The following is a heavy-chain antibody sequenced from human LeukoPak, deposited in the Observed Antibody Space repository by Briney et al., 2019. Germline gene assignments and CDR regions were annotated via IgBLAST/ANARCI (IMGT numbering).Heavy chain of an antibody. D-gene: IGHD1-1*01. CDR3: ARGRTHWTEFDY. CDR2: ISGSGGST. J-gene: IGHJ4*02. Sequence: PGGSLRLPCAASGFTFSSYAMSWVRQAPGKGLEWVSAISGSGGSTYYADSVKGRFTISRDNSKNTLYLQMNSLRAEDTAVYYCARGRTHWTEFDYWGQGTLVTVSS. V-gene: IGHV3-23*01. CDR1: GFTFSSYA.